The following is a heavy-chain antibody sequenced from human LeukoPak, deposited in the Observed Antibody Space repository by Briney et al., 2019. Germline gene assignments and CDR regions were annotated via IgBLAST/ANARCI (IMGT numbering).Heavy chain of an antibody. CDR1: GYSFTGYY. V-gene: IGHV1-2*02. CDR3: ARVDVGATPGGN. Sequence: ASVKVSCKGSGYSFTGYYIHWVRQAPGQGIEWMGWINPNRGGTNYAQRFLGRVTMTRDTSISAAYMELRSLRSDDTAVYYCARVDVGATPGGNWGQGTLVTVSS. J-gene: IGHJ4*02. CDR2: INPNRGGT. D-gene: IGHD1-26*01.